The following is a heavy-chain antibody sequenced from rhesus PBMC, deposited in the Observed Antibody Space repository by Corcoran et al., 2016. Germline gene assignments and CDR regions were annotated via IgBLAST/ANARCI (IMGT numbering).Heavy chain of an antibody. D-gene: IGHD5-42*01. J-gene: IGHJ4*01. CDR3: ATGDTAGTVTFFDY. V-gene: IGHV4-169*02. Sequence: QLQLQESGPGLVKPSETLSVTCAVSGGSISSSYWSWIRQAPGKGLEWIGYIYGSGSSTNYNPSLKSRVNLSVDTSKNQLSLKLSSVTTADTAVYYCATGDTAGTVTFFDYWGQGVLVTVSS. CDR2: IYGSGSST. CDR1: GGSISSSY.